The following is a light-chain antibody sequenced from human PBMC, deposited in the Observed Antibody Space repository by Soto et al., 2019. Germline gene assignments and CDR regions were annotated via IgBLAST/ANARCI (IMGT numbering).Light chain of an antibody. Sequence: SYELTQPPSVSVAPGKTARITCGGNNIGSKSVHWYQQKPGQAPVLVIYYDSDRPSGIPERFSGSNSGNTATLTISRVEAGDEADYYCQVWDNTSDQVVFGGGTKSPS. J-gene: IGLJ2*01. V-gene: IGLV3-21*04. CDR2: YDS. CDR3: QVWDNTSDQVV. CDR1: NIGSKS.